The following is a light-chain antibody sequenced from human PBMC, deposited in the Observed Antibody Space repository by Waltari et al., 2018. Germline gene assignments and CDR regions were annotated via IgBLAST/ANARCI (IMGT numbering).Light chain of an antibody. CDR1: TSDLGGYNY. CDR3: CSFTSTSTWV. V-gene: IGLV2-14*01. J-gene: IGLJ3*02. CDR2: DVS. Sequence: QSALTQPASVSGSPGQSITISCTGTTSDLGGYNYVSWYQQHPGKAPKLILYDVSSRPSRVSNRFSGSKSGNTASLTISGLQAEDEADYYCCSFTSTSTWVFGGGTKLTVL.